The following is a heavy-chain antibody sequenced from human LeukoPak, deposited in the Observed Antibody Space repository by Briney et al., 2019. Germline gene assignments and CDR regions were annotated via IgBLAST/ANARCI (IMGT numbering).Heavy chain of an antibody. J-gene: IGHJ4*02. CDR1: GFTFSSYA. CDR2: ISYDGSNN. V-gene: IGHV3-30*04. D-gene: IGHD5-12*01. CDR3: AREGGYDSAPDY. Sequence: PGRSLRLSCAASGFTFSSYAMHWVRQAPGKGLEWVAVISYDGSNNYYADSVKGRFTISRDNSKNTLYLQMNSLRAEDTAGYYCAREGGYDSAPDYWGQGTLVSVSS.